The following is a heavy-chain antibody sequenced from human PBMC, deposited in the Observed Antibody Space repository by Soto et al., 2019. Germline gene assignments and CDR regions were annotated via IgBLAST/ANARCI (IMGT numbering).Heavy chain of an antibody. CDR2: IYPGDSDT. CDR3: ARHRTVDIVVVVAAPHYGMDV. J-gene: IGHJ6*02. D-gene: IGHD2-15*01. V-gene: IGHV5-51*01. CDR1: GYSFTSYW. Sequence: GESLKISCKGSGYSFTSYWIGWVRQMPGKGLEWMGIIYPGDSDTRYSPSFQGQVTISADKSISTAYPQWSSLKASDTAMYYCARHRTVDIVVVVAAPHYGMDVWGQGTTVTVSS.